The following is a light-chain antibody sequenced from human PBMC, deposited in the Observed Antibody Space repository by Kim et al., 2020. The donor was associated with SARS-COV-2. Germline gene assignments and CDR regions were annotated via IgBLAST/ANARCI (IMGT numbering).Light chain of an antibody. J-gene: IGKJ1*01. CDR3: QQYNSYSWT. CDR1: QSISSW. CDR2: DAS. Sequence: GDRVTITCRARQSISSWFAWYQQKPGKAPKLLIYDASSLESGVPSRFSGSGSGTEFTLTISSLQPDDFATYYCQQYNSYSWTFGQGTKVDIK. V-gene: IGKV1-5*01.